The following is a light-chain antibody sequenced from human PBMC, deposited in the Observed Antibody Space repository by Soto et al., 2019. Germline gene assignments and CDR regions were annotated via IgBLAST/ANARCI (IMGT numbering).Light chain of an antibody. Sequence: EIVLTQSPATLSLSPGERATLSCRASKSVSSFLAWFQQKPGQAPRLLIYDASNRATGIPARFSGSGSGTDFTLTISSLDPEDFAVYYCQKRNNWPLTFGQGTRLEIK. CDR2: DAS. CDR1: KSVSSF. CDR3: QKRNNWPLT. V-gene: IGKV3-11*01. J-gene: IGKJ5*01.